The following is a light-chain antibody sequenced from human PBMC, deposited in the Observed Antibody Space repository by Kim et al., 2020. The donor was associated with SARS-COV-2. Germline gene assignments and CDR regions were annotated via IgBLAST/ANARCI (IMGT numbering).Light chain of an antibody. CDR3: QQSYSTPVT. V-gene: IGKV1-39*01. J-gene: IGKJ1*01. CDR2: AAS. CDR1: QSISGY. Sequence: GDRVTITCRASQSISGYLNWYQQKPGKAPNLLIYAASSLQSGVPSRFSGSGSGTDFTLTISSLQPEDFATYYCQQSYSTPVTFG.